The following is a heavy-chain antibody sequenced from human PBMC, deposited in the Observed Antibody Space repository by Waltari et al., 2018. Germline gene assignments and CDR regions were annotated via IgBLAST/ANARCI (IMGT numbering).Heavy chain of an antibody. CDR1: GFTFSDYY. V-gene: IGHV3-7*03. J-gene: IGHJ3*01. CDR2: LNTDGSLR. CDR3: ARDSAFCNGCAVDL. D-gene: IGHD2-8*01. Sequence: EVQVVESGGGLVQPGGSLRLSCIASGFTFSDYYMSWVRQAPGKGLGWLANLNTDGSLRGYVDSVKGRFTISRDNAKNSVFLQLSSLRADDTAVYYCARDSAFCNGCAVDLWGQGTMVSVSS.